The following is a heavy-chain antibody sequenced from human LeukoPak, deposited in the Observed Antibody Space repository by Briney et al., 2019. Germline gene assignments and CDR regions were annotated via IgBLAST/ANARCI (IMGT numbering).Heavy chain of an antibody. J-gene: IGHJ4*02. V-gene: IGHV1-18*01. Sequence: EASVKVSCKASGYTFTSCGINWVRQAPGQGLEWMGWISAYNGNTNYAQKLQGRVTMTTDTSTRTIYMELRSLTSDDTAVYYCAVIPGYNWNDGLRDYWGQGTLVTVSS. CDR2: ISAYNGNT. D-gene: IGHD1-1*01. CDR3: AVIPGYNWNDGLRDY. CDR1: GYTFTSCG.